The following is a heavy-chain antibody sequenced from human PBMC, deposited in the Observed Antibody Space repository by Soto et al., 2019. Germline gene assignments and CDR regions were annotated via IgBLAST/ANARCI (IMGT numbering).Heavy chain of an antibody. CDR3: ARKDKSGYFNWFDP. CDR2: IFPSDSDT. Sequence: GESLKISCKVSGFTSTSYWIAWVRQMPGKGLEWMGIIFPSDSDTRYSPSFQGQVTISADRSTSTVFLQWASLKASDTAVYLCARKDKSGYFNWFDPWGQGTLVTVSS. D-gene: IGHD3-22*01. CDR1: GFTSTSYW. J-gene: IGHJ5*02. V-gene: IGHV5-51*01.